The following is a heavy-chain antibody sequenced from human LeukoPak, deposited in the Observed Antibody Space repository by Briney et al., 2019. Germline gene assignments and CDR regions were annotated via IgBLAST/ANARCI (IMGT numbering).Heavy chain of an antibody. Sequence: GGSLRLSCAASGFTFSDYYMNWVRQAPGKGLEWVSYISSSSSTIYYADSVKGRFTISRDNAKNSLYLQMNSLRAEDTAVYYCARDSRYYDILTGYLLPDYWGQGTLVTVSS. CDR3: ARDSRYYDILTGYLLPDY. CDR2: ISSSSSTI. CDR1: GFTFSDYY. J-gene: IGHJ4*02. D-gene: IGHD3-9*01. V-gene: IGHV3-11*04.